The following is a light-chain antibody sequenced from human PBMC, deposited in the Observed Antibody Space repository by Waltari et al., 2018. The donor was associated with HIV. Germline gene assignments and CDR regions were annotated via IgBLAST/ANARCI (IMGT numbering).Light chain of an antibody. Sequence: QSALTQPASMSGSPGQSITISCTGTSSDVGAFNYVSWYQQHPGNAPKRIIFEVSSRPAGVSNRCSGSKSGSTASLTISGLQAEDEADYYCSSDTRDSYVFGTGTKVTVL. CDR2: EVS. CDR3: SSDTRDSYV. V-gene: IGLV2-14*03. CDR1: SSDVGAFNY. J-gene: IGLJ1*01.